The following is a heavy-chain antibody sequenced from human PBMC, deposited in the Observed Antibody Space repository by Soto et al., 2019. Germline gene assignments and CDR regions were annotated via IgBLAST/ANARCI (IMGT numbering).Heavy chain of an antibody. J-gene: IGHJ5*02. Sequence: PSETLSLTCTVSGGSITTIDYYWTWIRQLPGEGLEWIAYIHHAGPTYYNPSLQSRITISVDTSQNQFSLKLSSVTAADTAVYYCARETKGWFHPWGQGTLVTVS. CDR3: ARETKGWFHP. V-gene: IGHV4-31*03. CDR2: IHHAGPT. CDR1: GGSITTIDYY.